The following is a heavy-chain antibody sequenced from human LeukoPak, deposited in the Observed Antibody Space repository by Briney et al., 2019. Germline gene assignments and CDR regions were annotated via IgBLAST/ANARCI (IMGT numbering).Heavy chain of an antibody. D-gene: IGHD2-15*01. J-gene: IGHJ5*02. CDR3: ARRLGYCSGGSCYPTNNWFDP. CDR1: GGSISSYY. V-gene: IGHV4-59*08. Sequence: SETLSLTCTVSGGSISSYYWSWIRQPPGKGLEWIGYIYYSGSTNYNPSLKSRVTISVDTSKNQFSLKLSSVTAADTAVYYCARRLGYCSGGSCYPTNNWFDPWGQGTLVTVSS. CDR2: IYYSGST.